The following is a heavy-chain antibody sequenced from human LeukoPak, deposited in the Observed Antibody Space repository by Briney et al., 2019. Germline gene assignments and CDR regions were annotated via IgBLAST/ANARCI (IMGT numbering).Heavy chain of an antibody. J-gene: IGHJ3*02. V-gene: IGHV1-46*01. D-gene: IGHD6-19*01. CDR2: INPSGGST. Sequence: ASVKVSCKASGYTFTSYYMHWVRQAPGQGLEWMGIINPSGGSTSYAQKFQGRVTMTRDMSTSTVYMELSSLRSEDTAVYYCARELSDSSGWYRGDAFDIWGQGTMVTVSS. CDR1: GYTFTSYY. CDR3: ARELSDSSGWYRGDAFDI.